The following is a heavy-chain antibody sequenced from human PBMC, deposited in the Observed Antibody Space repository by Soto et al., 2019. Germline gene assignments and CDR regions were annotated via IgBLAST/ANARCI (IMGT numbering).Heavy chain of an antibody. Sequence: SETLSLTCTVSGGSISSYYWTWIRQPPGKGLEWIGYIYYSGNTNYNPSLKSRVTISVDTSKNQFFLELSSVTAADTAVYYCARFGSSCYYAFDIWGQGTMVTVTS. CDR3: ARFGSSCYYAFDI. J-gene: IGHJ3*02. V-gene: IGHV4-59*01. CDR2: IYYSGNT. D-gene: IGHD3-22*01. CDR1: GGSISSYY.